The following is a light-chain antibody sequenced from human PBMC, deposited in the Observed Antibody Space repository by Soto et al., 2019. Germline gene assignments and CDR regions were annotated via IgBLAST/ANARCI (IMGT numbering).Light chain of an antibody. V-gene: IGLV2-14*01. Sequence: QSALTQPASVSGSPGQSITISCTGTSSDVGGYNYVSWYQQYPGKAPKLMIYDVSNRPSGVSNRFSGSKSGNTASLTISGLQAEDEADYYCSSYTSSSTPVVFGGGTQLTVL. CDR1: SSDVGGYNY. CDR2: DVS. CDR3: SSYTSSSTPVV. J-gene: IGLJ2*01.